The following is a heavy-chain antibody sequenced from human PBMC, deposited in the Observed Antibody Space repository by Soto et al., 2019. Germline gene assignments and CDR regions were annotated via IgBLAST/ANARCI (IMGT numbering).Heavy chain of an antibody. J-gene: IGHJ4*02. D-gene: IGHD3-3*01. Sequence: GGSLRLSCAASGFIFSDYSMNWVRQDPGKGLEWISYISTGGDVVYYADSVRGRFTISRDNARNSLYLQMTNLKDEDTSVYFCAREAASGSDSWGQGTLVTVSS. CDR2: ISTGGDVV. V-gene: IGHV3-48*02. CDR3: AREAASGSDS. CDR1: GFIFSDYS.